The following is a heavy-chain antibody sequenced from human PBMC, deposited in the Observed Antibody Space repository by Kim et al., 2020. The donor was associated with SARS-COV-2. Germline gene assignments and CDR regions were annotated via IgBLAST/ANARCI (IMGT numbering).Heavy chain of an antibody. CDR3: ARAGVVPAARSGFDY. J-gene: IGHJ4*02. V-gene: IGHV1-46*01. D-gene: IGHD2-2*01. Sequence: QKSQGRVTRTRDTSTSTVYMELSSLRSEDTAVYYCARAGVVPAARSGFDYWGQGTLVTVSS.